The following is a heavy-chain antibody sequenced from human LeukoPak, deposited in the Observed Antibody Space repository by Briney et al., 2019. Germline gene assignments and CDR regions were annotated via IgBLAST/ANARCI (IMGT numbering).Heavy chain of an antibody. CDR3: AREGMPLALAFDS. CDR1: GFTLSDYY. Sequence: GGAPGPYFSGPGFTLSDYYMDLVREAPGKGLEWVGRSRNKANRHTTAYAASVKDRFTISRDESQNSQSLQLNSLENGDMALYYCAREGMPLALAFDSWGPGTLVIVSS. J-gene: IGHJ4*02. CDR2: SRNKANRHTT. D-gene: IGHD2-2*01. V-gene: IGHV3-72*01.